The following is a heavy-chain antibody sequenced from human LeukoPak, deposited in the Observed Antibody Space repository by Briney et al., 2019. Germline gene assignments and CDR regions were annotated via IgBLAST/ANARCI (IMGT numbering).Heavy chain of an antibody. CDR2: IYYSGST. J-gene: IGHJ5*02. D-gene: IGHD4-23*01. CDR1: GGSISSGDYY. Sequence: PSQTLSLTCTVSGGSISSGDYYWSWIRQPPGKGLEWIGYIYYSGSTYYNPSLKSRVTISVDTSKNQFSLKLSSVTAADTAVYYYARGSGNSGWFDPWGQGTLVTVSS. V-gene: IGHV4-30-4*08. CDR3: ARGSGNSGWFDP.